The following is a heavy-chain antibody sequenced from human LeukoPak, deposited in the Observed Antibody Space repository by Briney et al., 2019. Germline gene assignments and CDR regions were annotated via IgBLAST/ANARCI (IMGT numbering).Heavy chain of an antibody. CDR1: GFRFSNFA. CDR2: IIGSSGDT. CDR3: AKGAYDYIEMGYFDD. V-gene: IGHV3-23*01. J-gene: IGHJ4*02. Sequence: GALRLSCAASGFRFSNFAMGWVRQAPGKGLEWVSLIIGSSGDTLYADSVKGRFTISRDISKNRLYLQMNSLRAEDTALYYCAKGAYDYIEMGYFDDWGQGTLVTVSS. D-gene: IGHD5-12*01.